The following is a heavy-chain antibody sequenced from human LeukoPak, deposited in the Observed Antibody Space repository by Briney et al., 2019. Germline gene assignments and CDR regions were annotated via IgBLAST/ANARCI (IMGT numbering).Heavy chain of an antibody. CDR3: ARVGYCSSTSCPYDIDAFDI. J-gene: IGHJ3*02. Sequence: RPGGSLRLSCAASGFTFDDYGMSWVRQAPGRGLEWVSGINWNGGSTGYADSVKGRFTISRDNAKNSLYLQMNSLRAEDTALYQCARVGYCSSTSCPYDIDAFDIWGQGTMVTVSS. D-gene: IGHD2-2*01. CDR2: INWNGGST. V-gene: IGHV3-20*01. CDR1: GFTFDDYG.